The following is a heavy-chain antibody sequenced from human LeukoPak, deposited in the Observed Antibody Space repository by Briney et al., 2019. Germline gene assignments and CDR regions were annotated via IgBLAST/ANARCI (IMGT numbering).Heavy chain of an antibody. Sequence: GGSLRLSCAASGFTFSTYWMHWVCQAPGKGLVWVSRINPDGTTTSYADSVKGRFTISSDNAKNSLYLQMNSLRAEDTAVYYCARVFRPSLTVFIIRGAFDIWGQGTMVTVSS. CDR1: GFTFSTYW. D-gene: IGHD3-3*01. V-gene: IGHV3-74*01. CDR3: ARVFRPSLTVFIIRGAFDI. CDR2: INPDGTTT. J-gene: IGHJ3*02.